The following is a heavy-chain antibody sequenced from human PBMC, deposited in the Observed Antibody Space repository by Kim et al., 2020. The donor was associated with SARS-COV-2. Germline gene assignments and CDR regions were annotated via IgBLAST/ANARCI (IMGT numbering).Heavy chain of an antibody. J-gene: IGHJ5*02. Sequence: GESLKISCKGSGYSFTSYWIGWVRQMPGKGLEWMGIIYPGDSDTRYSPSFQGQVTISADKSISTAYLQWSSLKASDTAMYYCARQDRRFGELLDGWFDPWGQGTLVTVSS. CDR1: GYSFTSYW. CDR3: ARQDRRFGELLDGWFDP. CDR2: IYPGDSDT. D-gene: IGHD3-10*01. V-gene: IGHV5-51*01.